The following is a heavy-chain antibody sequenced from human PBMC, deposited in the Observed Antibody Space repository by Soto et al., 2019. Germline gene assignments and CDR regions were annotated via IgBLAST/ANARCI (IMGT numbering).Heavy chain of an antibody. CDR2: IYYSGST. V-gene: IGHV4-59*01. Sequence: QVQLQESGPGLVKPSETLSLTCTVSGGSISSYYWSWIRQPPGKGLEWIGYIYYSGSTNYNPSLKSRVTISVDTSKNQFSLKLSSVTAADTAVYYCAREDCSGGSCYPDYWGQGTLVTVSS. D-gene: IGHD2-15*01. J-gene: IGHJ4*02. CDR1: GGSISSYY. CDR3: AREDCSGGSCYPDY.